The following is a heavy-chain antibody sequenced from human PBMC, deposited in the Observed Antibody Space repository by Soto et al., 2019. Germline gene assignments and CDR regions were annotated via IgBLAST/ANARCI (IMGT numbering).Heavy chain of an antibody. CDR2: IYYSGST. CDR1: GCSISSSSYY. Sequence: TSETLSLTCTVSGCSISSSSYYWGWIRQPPGKGLEWIGSIYYSGSTYYNPSLKSRVTISVDTSKNQFSLKLSSVTAADTAVYYCARRGYDSGIWHYFDYWGQGTLVTVSS. V-gene: IGHV4-39*01. J-gene: IGHJ4*02. D-gene: IGHD5-12*01. CDR3: ARRGYDSGIWHYFDY.